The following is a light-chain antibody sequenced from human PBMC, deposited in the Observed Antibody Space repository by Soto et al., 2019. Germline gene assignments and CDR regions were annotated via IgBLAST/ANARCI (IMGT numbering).Light chain of an antibody. J-gene: IGLJ1*01. CDR2: EVN. V-gene: IGLV2-14*01. Sequence: LTQPASLSGSPGQSITISCTGTSSDIGAYDYVSWFQQHPGKAPKLMISEVNNRPSGVSNRFSGSKSGNTAYLTISGLQVEDEAEYFCSSFTTTSTHVFGTGTKVTVL. CDR3: SSFTTTSTHV. CDR1: SSDIGAYDY.